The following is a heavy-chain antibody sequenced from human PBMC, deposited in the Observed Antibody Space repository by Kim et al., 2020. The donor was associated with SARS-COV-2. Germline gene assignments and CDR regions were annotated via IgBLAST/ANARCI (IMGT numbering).Heavy chain of an antibody. J-gene: IGHJ4*02. CDR3: ASLGIAASPDFDY. Sequence: YADSVKGRFTISRDNAKNSLYLQMNSLRAEDTAVYYCASLGIAASPDFDYWGQGTLVTVSS. V-gene: IGHV3-21*01. D-gene: IGHD6-13*01.